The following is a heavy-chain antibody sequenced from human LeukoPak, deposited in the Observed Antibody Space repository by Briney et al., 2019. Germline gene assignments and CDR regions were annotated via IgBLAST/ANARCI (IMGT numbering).Heavy chain of an antibody. Sequence: ASVKLSCNASEYTFTDYYMHWLRQAPGQGLEWLGLIHPKSGGTNYAQKFQGRVTMTRDPSISSAYMELNSLRSDDTAVYYCARDAWLVGATNLYYFDHRGQGTLVTVSS. J-gene: IGHJ4*02. CDR1: EYTFTDYY. CDR3: ARDAWLVGATNLYYFDH. D-gene: IGHD1-26*01. V-gene: IGHV1-2*02. CDR2: IHPKSGGT.